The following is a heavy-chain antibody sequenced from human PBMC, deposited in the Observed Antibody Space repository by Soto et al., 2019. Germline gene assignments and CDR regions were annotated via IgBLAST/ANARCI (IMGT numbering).Heavy chain of an antibody. CDR2: IIPILGIA. J-gene: IGHJ5*02. D-gene: IGHD3-10*01. Sequence: SVKVSCKASGCTFSSYTISWVRQAPGQGLEWMGRIIPILGIANYAQKFQGRVTITADKSTSTAYMELSSLRSEDTAVYYCARDHTYYYGSGSPDWFEPWGQGTLVTVSS. V-gene: IGHV1-69*04. CDR1: GCTFSSYT. CDR3: ARDHTYYYGSGSPDWFEP.